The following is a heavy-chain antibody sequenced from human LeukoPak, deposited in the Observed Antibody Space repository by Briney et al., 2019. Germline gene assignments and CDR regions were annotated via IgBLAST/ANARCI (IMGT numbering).Heavy chain of an antibody. CDR2: IYGRDIT. D-gene: IGHD2/OR15-2a*01. V-gene: IGHV3-53*01. CDR3: IRDSTTFRFGY. CDR1: GFDVSSDY. J-gene: IGHJ4*02. Sequence: GGSLRLSCATSGFDVSSDYMSWVRQAPGKGLEWVSTIYGRDITQYLDSVKGRFTISRDRSKSMLYLQMSSLRPDDTAVYYCIRDSTTFRFGYWGQGTLVIVSS.